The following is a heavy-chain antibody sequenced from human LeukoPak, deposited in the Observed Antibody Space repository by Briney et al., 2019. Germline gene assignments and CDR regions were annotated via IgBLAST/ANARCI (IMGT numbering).Heavy chain of an antibody. CDR1: GGSISSYY. J-gene: IGHJ4*02. Sequence: SETLSLTCTVSGGSISSYYWSWIRQPAGKGLEWIGRIYTSGSTNYNPSLKSRVTMSVDTSKNQFSLRLTSVTAADTAVYYCARIYGRGGRGGFDYWGQGTLVTVSS. CDR2: IYTSGST. V-gene: IGHV4-4*07. D-gene: IGHD3-16*01. CDR3: ARIYGRGGRGGFDY.